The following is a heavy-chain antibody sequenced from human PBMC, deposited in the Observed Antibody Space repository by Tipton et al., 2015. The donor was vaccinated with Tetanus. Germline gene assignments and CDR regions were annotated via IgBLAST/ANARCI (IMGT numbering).Heavy chain of an antibody. CDR3: ARGNWKQLAAVAD. Sequence: SLRLSCAASGFTFSSYGMHWVRQAPGKGLEWVSYISSSSSTIYYADSVKGRFTISRDNAKNSLYLQMNSLRDEDTAVYYCARGNWKQLAAVADWGQGTLVTVSS. D-gene: IGHD6-6*01. J-gene: IGHJ4*02. CDR2: ISSSSSTI. V-gene: IGHV3-48*02. CDR1: GFTFSSYG.